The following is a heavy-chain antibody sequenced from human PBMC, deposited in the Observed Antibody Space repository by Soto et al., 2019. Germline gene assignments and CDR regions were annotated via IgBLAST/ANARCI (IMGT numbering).Heavy chain of an antibody. Sequence: QVQLVQSGAEVKKPGSSVKVSCKASGDVFRSYGINWVRQAPGQGLEWMGGIIPISGTTNYAQKFQGRVAITADEATATVYMELSRLRSEDTAVYFCARVRCFNGLCHTADYGMDVWGQGTTVTVSS. CDR3: ARVRCFNGLCHTADYGMDV. D-gene: IGHD2-8*01. V-gene: IGHV1-69*01. J-gene: IGHJ6*02. CDR1: GDVFRSYG. CDR2: IIPISGTT.